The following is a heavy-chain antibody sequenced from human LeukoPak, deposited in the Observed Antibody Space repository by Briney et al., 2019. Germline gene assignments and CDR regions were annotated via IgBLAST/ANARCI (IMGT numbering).Heavy chain of an antibody. V-gene: IGHV4-4*07. D-gene: IGHD3-10*01. Sequence: SETLSLTCTVSGGSISRYYWSWVRQPAGEGLEWIGRIYTSGSTNYNPSLKSRITMSVDTSKNQFSLKLSSVTAADTAVYYCARDLLGRGGSFDFWGRGTLVTVSS. CDR1: GGSISRYY. CDR3: ARDLLGRGGSFDF. J-gene: IGHJ4*02. CDR2: IYTSGST.